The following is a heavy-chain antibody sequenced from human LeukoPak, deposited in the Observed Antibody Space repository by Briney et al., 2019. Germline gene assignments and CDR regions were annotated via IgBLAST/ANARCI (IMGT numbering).Heavy chain of an antibody. Sequence: PSETLSLTCTVSGGSISSHYWSWLRQSPGKGLEWIAYIFYTGSTKNNPSLKSRVTVSVDTSKNQFSLNLSSVTAADTAVYYCARGVPVAGTKLHWFDPWGQGTLVTVSS. CDR3: ARGVPVAGTKLHWFDP. V-gene: IGHV4-59*11. D-gene: IGHD6-19*01. CDR2: IFYTGST. J-gene: IGHJ5*02. CDR1: GGSISSHY.